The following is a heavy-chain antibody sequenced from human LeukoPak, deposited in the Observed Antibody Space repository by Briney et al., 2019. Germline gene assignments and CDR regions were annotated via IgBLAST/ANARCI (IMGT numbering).Heavy chain of an antibody. CDR2: ISYDGSNG. J-gene: IGHJ4*02. CDR1: GFTFSSYA. Sequence: PGGSLRLSCAASGFTFSSYAMHWVRQAPGKGLEWVAVISYDGSNGYYADSVKGRFTISRDNSKNTLYLQMNSLRAEDTAVYYCAREGYSSLDYWGQGTLVTVSS. CDR3: AREGYSSLDY. D-gene: IGHD4-11*01. V-gene: IGHV3-30*04.